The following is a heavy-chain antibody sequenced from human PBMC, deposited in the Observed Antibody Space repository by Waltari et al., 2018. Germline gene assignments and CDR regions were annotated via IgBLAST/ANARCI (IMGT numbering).Heavy chain of an antibody. V-gene: IGHV4-4*07. CDR1: GGSISSYY. CDR2: IYTSGGT. Sequence: QVQLQESGPGLVKPSETLSLTCTVSGGSISSYYWSWIRQPAGKGLEWIGRIYTSGGTNYNPSRKSRVTMSVDTSKNQFSLKLSSVTAADTAVYYCARDRDGLTIGGRFDPWGQGTLVTVSS. J-gene: IGHJ5*02. D-gene: IGHD7-27*01. CDR3: ARDRDGLTIGGRFDP.